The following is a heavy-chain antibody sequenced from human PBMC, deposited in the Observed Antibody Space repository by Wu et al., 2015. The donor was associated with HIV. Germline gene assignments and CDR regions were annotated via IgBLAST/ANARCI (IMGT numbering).Heavy chain of an antibody. CDR3: ARLQSLHGLYSNADY. J-gene: IGHJ4*02. V-gene: IGHV1-2*02. D-gene: IGHD6-19*01. Sequence: QVQLLQSGAEVKKPGASVMVSCKASGYTFIDYYIYWVRKTPGQGLEWMGWINPNRGGIKYAQKFQGRVTMTRDTAVSTTYMELSSLTSGDTAVYYCARLQSLHGLYSNADYWGQGTLVTVSS. CDR1: GYTFIDYY. CDR2: INPNRGGI.